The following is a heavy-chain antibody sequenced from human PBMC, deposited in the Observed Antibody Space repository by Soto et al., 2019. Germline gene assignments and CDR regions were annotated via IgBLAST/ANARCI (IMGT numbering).Heavy chain of an antibody. CDR3: VRWNGFGDR. CDR2: CGGGGGGT. V-gene: IGHV3-23*01. Sequence: EVQLLESGGGLVQPGGSLRLSCAVSGFMISDYGVTWVRQAPGKGLEWVSGCGGGGGGTFYADSVKGRFTISRDDPKNTAYLQMNGLGAEDTAVYYCVRWNGFGDRWGQGTLVTVSS. D-gene: IGHD1-1*01. J-gene: IGHJ5*02. CDR1: GFMISDYG.